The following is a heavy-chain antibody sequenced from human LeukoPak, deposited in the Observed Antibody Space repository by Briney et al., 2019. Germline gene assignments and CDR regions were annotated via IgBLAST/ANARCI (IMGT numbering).Heavy chain of an antibody. J-gene: IGHJ6*03. D-gene: IGHD6-13*01. CDR2: ISYDGSNK. CDR1: GFTFSSYA. V-gene: IGHV3-30*04. CDR3: ARDTIIAAAGTISYYYYYMDV. Sequence: GRSLRLSCAASGFTFSSYAMHWVRQAPAKGLEWVAVISYDGSNKYYADSVKGRFTISRDNSKSTLYLQMNSLRAEDTAVYYCARDTIIAAAGTISYYYYYMDVWGKGTTVTVSS.